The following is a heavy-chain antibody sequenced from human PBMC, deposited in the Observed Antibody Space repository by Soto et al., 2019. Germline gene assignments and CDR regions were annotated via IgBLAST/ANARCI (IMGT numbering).Heavy chain of an antibody. D-gene: IGHD3-10*01. J-gene: IGHJ4*02. CDR1: GFTFSSYA. CDR2: ISYDGSNK. CDR3: ARATPVHYYGSAGY. V-gene: IGHV3-30-3*01. Sequence: QVQLVESGGGVVQPGRSLRLSCAASGFTFSSYAMHWVRQAPGKGLEWVAVISYDGSNKYYADSVKGRFTISRDNSKNPLYLQMNSLRAEDTAVYYCARATPVHYYGSAGYWGQGTLVTVSS.